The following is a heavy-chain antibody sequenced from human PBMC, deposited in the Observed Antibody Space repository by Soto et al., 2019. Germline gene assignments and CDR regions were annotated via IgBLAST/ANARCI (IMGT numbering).Heavy chain of an antibody. CDR2: IYYSGST. D-gene: IGHD4-17*01. CDR3: ARKNDGDYLGAFDI. Sequence: QVQLQESGPGLVKPSQTLSLTCTVSGGSISSGGYYWSWIRQHPGKGLEWIGYIYYSGSTYYNPSVKSRVTISVDTSKNQFSLKLSSVTAADTAVYYCARKNDGDYLGAFDIWGQGTMVTVSS. V-gene: IGHV4-31*03. J-gene: IGHJ3*02. CDR1: GGSISSGGYY.